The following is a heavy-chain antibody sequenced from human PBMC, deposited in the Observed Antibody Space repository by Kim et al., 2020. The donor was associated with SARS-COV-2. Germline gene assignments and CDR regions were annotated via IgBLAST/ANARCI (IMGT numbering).Heavy chain of an antibody. Sequence: GGSLRLSCVASGFTFSSYWMHWVRQAPGKGLVWVSRINSDGSSTSYADSVKGRFTISRDNAKNTLYLQMNSLRAEDTAVYYCARDGSAIWFGELLGMDVWGQGTTVTVSS. CDR1: GFTFSSYW. CDR2: INSDGSST. V-gene: IGHV3-74*01. CDR3: ARDGSAIWFGELLGMDV. D-gene: IGHD3-10*01. J-gene: IGHJ6*02.